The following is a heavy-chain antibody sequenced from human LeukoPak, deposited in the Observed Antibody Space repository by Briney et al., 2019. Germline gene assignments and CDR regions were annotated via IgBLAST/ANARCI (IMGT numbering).Heavy chain of an antibody. J-gene: IGHJ4*02. CDR2: IIPIFGTA. D-gene: IGHD5-12*01. CDR3: ARSNSGYDWWIYYFDY. Sequence: LVKVSCKASGGTFSSYAISWVRQAPGQGLEWMGGIIPIFGTANYAQKFQGRVTITADESTSTAYMELSSLRSEDTAVYYCARSNSGYDWWIYYFDYWGQGTLVTVSS. CDR1: GGTFSSYA. V-gene: IGHV1-69*01.